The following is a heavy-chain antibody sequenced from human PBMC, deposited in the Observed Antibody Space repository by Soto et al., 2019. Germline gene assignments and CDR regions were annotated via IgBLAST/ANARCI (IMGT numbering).Heavy chain of an antibody. J-gene: IGHJ4*02. Sequence: PSETLSLTCAVYGGSFSGYYWSWIRQPPGKGLEWIGEINHSGSTNYNPSLKSRVTISVDTSKNQFSLKLSSVTAADTAVYYCARRRGYSYGTTDYWGQGTLVTVSS. D-gene: IGHD5-18*01. CDR1: GGSFSGYY. V-gene: IGHV4-34*01. CDR2: INHSGST. CDR3: ARRRGYSYGTTDY.